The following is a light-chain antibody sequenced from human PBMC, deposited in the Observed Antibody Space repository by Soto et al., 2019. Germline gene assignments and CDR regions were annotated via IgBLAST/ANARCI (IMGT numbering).Light chain of an antibody. Sequence: QSVLTQPASVSGSPGQSITISCTGTSSDVGGYNYVSWYQLHPGKAPKLMIYEVTTRPSGISSRFSGSKSGNTASLTISGPQAEDEAVYYGSSYTSPLTYVLFGGGTKLTVL. CDR2: EVT. CDR1: SSDVGGYNY. V-gene: IGLV2-14*01. J-gene: IGLJ2*01. CDR3: SSYTSPLTYVL.